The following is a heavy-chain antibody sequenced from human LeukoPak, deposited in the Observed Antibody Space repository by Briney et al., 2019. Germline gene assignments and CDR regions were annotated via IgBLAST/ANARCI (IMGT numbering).Heavy chain of an antibody. CDR2: ISPSGGIT. D-gene: IGHD6-19*01. Sequence: GGSLRLSCAASGFTFSSYWMNWVRQAPGKGLEWVSGISPSGGITYYTDSVKGWFTISRDNSKNTLYLQMNSLRVEDTAVYFCAKDPRPGYDEGWSFFDQWGQGTLVTVSS. J-gene: IGHJ4*02. CDR3: AKDPRPGYDEGWSFFDQ. V-gene: IGHV3-23*01. CDR1: GFTFSSYW.